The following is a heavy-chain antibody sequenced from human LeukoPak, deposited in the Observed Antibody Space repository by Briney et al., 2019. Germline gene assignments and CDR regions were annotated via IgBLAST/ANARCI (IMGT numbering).Heavy chain of an antibody. J-gene: IGHJ6*02. CDR2: IYYSGST. CDR1: GGSIRSSYYY. Sequence: SETLSLTCTVSGGSIRSSYYYWSWIRQHPGKGLEWIGYIYYSGSTYYNPSLKSRVTISVDTSKNQFSLKLSSVTAADTAVYYCARERRYCSSTSCYRGDYYYGMDVWGQGTTVTVSS. CDR3: ARERRYCSSTSCYRGDYYYGMDV. D-gene: IGHD2-2*01. V-gene: IGHV4-31*03.